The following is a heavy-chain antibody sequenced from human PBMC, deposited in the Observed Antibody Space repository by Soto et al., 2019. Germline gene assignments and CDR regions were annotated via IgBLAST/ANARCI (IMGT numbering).Heavy chain of an antibody. CDR3: AKDPRLRYFDWLLYFDY. Sequence: PGGSLRLSCAASGFTFSSYAMSWVRQAPGKGLEWVSAISGSGGSTYYADSVKGRFTISRDNSKNMLYLQMNSLRAEDTAVYYCAKDPRLRYFDWLLYFDYWGQGTLVTVSS. D-gene: IGHD3-9*01. V-gene: IGHV3-23*01. CDR1: GFTFSSYA. J-gene: IGHJ4*02. CDR2: ISGSGGST.